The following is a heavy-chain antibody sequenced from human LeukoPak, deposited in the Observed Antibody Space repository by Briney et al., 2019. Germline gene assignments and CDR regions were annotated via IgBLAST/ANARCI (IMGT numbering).Heavy chain of an antibody. CDR1: DGSISSSPYY. Sequence: PSETLSLTCTVSDGSISSSPYYWGWIRQPPGKGLEWIGSIYYSGSTYYNPSLKSRVTISVDTSKNQFSLNLNPVTAADTAVYYCARPLNYYYYMDVWGKGTTVTVSS. CDR2: IYYSGST. V-gene: IGHV4-39*01. J-gene: IGHJ6*03. CDR3: ARPLNYYYYMDV.